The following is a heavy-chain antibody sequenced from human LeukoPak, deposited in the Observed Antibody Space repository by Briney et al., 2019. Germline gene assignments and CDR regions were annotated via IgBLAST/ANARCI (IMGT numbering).Heavy chain of an antibody. D-gene: IGHD4-17*01. CDR1: GFTLSSNY. CDR2: IYSGGST. J-gene: IGHJ4*02. Sequence: GGSLRLSCAASGFTLSSNYMSWVREAPGKGLERVSVIYSGGSTYYTDSVKGRFTISKDNSKNTRYLQMNSLRAADTAVYYCARDQTPTVFVSWGQGTLVTVSS. CDR3: ARDQTPTVFVS. V-gene: IGHV3-66*01.